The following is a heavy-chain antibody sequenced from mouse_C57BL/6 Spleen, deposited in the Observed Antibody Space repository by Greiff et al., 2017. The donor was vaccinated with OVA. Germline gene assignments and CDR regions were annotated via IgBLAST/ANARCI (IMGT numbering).Heavy chain of an antibody. CDR1: GYTFTSYW. CDR2: ISPGNSDT. Sequence: EVQGVESGTVLARPGASVKMSCKTSGYTFTSYWMHWVKQRPGQGLEWIGAISPGNSDTSYNQKFKGKAKLTAVTSASTAYMELSSLTNEDSAVYYYTSGDYGNVGYFDVWGTGTTVTVSS. CDR3: TSGDYGNVGYFDV. V-gene: IGHV1-5*01. D-gene: IGHD2-1*01. J-gene: IGHJ1*03.